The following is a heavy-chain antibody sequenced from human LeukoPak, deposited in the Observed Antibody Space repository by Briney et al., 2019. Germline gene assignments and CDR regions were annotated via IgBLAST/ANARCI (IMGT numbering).Heavy chain of an antibody. CDR1: GYTFTSYG. V-gene: IGHV1-18*01. D-gene: IGHD3-22*01. CDR3: AAGLGESSGYYYVFGLS. Sequence: ASVKVSCKASGYTFTSYGISWVRQAPGQGLEWMGWISAYNGNTNYAQKLQGRVTMTTDTSTSTAYMELRSLRSEDTAVYYCAAGLGESSGYYYVFGLSWGQGTLVTVSS. CDR2: ISAYNGNT. J-gene: IGHJ5*02.